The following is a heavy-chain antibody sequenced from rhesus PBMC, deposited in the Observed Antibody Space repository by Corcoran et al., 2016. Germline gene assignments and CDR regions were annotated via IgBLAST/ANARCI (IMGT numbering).Heavy chain of an antibody. V-gene: IGHV4-127*01. CDR1: GYSTSSGYG. CDR3: AKEGDYGSSYPRGDAFDF. J-gene: IGHJ3*01. CDR2: IGGSSGST. D-gene: IGHD4-29*01. Sequence: QVQLQESGPGLVKPSETLSLTCAVPGYSTSSGYGWSWSRPPPGKGLEWIGYIGGSSGSTNYNPSLKSRVTISKDTSKNQFSLKLSSVTAADTAVYYCAKEGDYGSSYPRGDAFDFWGQGLRVTVSS.